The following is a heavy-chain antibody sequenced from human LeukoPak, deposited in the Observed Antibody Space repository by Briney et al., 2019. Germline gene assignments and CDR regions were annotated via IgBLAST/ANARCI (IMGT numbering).Heavy chain of an antibody. CDR3: ARGRGSPLDY. Sequence: SETLSLTCTVSGDSISHYYWSWIRQPPGKGLEWLGYIFYSGSTNYNPSLMSRVSISIDTSKNQFSLKLSSVTAADTAVYYCARGRGSPLDYWGQGTLVTVSS. CDR1: GDSISHYY. J-gene: IGHJ4*02. CDR2: IFYSGST. D-gene: IGHD1-26*01. V-gene: IGHV4-59*01.